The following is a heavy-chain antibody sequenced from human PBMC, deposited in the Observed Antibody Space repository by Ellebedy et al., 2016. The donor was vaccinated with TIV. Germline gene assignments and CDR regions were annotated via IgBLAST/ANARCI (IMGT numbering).Heavy chain of an antibody. V-gene: IGHV3-30*14. J-gene: IGHJ4*02. CDR2: ISSDGGDK. Sequence: GESLKISCAASGFTFSSYAMHWVRQAPGKGLEWVAVISSDGGDKYYGDSVKGRFTISRDNSKNTLYLQMGSLRTEDMAIYYCARDGPEYGDYTAVDYWGQGTLVTVSS. CDR3: ARDGPEYGDYTAVDY. CDR1: GFTFSSYA. D-gene: IGHD4-17*01.